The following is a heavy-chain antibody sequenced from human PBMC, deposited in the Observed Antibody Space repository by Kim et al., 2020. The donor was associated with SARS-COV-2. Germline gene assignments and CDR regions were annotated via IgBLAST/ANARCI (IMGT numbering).Heavy chain of an antibody. J-gene: IGHJ3*02. CDR1: GGSISSSSYY. Sequence: SETLSLTCTVSGGSISSSSYYWGWIRQPPGKGLEWIGSIYYSGSTYYNPSLKSRVTISVDTSKNQFSLKLSSVTAADTAVYYCARPYYDFWSGYYNRPDAFDIWGQGTMVTVSS. CDR3: ARPYYDFWSGYYNRPDAFDI. V-gene: IGHV4-39*01. D-gene: IGHD3-3*01. CDR2: IYYSGST.